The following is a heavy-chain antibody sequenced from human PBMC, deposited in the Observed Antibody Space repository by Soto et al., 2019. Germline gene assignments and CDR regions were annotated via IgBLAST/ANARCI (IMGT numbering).Heavy chain of an antibody. CDR3: AREGGSYSSYFDF. Sequence: PSETLSLTCAVSGGSISSGGYSWSWIRQPPGKGLEWIGYIYHSGRTSYNPSLKSRITMSVDTSRNQFSLNLSSVTAADTALYYCAREGGSYSSYFDFWGQGTLVTVSS. D-gene: IGHD2-15*01. V-gene: IGHV4-30-2*05. CDR1: GGSISSGGYS. J-gene: IGHJ4*02. CDR2: IYHSGRT.